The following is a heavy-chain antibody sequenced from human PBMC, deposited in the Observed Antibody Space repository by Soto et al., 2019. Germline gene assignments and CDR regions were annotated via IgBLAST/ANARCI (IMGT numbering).Heavy chain of an antibody. J-gene: IGHJ6*03. CDR2: ISAYNGNT. V-gene: IGHV1-18*01. CDR1: GYTYTSYG. Sequence: SVKVSCKDSGYTYTSYGSSWVRQAPGQGLEWMGWISAYNGNTNYAQKLQGRVTMTTDTSTSTAYMELRSLRSDDTAVYYCARGDTWKSPYYYMDVWGKGTTVTVSS. CDR3: ARGDTWKSPYYYMDV. D-gene: IGHD1-1*01.